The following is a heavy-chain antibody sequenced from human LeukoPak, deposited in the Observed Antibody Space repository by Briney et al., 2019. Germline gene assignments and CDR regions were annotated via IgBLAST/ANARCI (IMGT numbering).Heavy chain of an antibody. D-gene: IGHD5-12*01. CDR2: INHSGST. V-gene: IGHV4-34*01. CDR3: ARCLGRGYSAYGGQFIPYYMDV. CDR1: GGSFSGYY. J-gene: IGHJ6*03. Sequence: SETLSLTCAVYGGSFSGYYWSWIRQPPGKGLEWIGEINHSGSTNYNPSLKSRVTISVDTSKNQFSLKLSSVTAADTAVYYCARCLGRGYSAYGGQFIPYYMDVWGKGTTVTVSS.